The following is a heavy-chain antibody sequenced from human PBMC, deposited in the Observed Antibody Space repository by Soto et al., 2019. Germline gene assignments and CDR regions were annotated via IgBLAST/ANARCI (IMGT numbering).Heavy chain of an antibody. Sequence: PSETLSLTCTISGGSINSPSHYWGWVRQPPGTGLERIGSIFFTGRTYYTPSLQSRVTISVDTSKNQFSLKLSSVTAADTAVYYCARGRGSSSSYYWGQGTLVTVSS. CDR3: ARGRGSSSSYY. V-gene: IGHV4-39*07. D-gene: IGHD6-6*01. J-gene: IGHJ4*02. CDR1: GGSINSPSHY. CDR2: IFFTGRT.